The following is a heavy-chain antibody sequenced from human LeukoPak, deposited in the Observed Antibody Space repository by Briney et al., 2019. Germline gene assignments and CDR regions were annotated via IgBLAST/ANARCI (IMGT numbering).Heavy chain of an antibody. D-gene: IGHD2-21*02. Sequence: ASVKVSCKASGYTFTSYDFNWVRQATGQRPEWMGWMSPNSGDTGYAQKFQDRVTMTRNTSISTAYMELSSLRSEDTAVYYCARNTETAIPLPYYFDYWGQGTLVTVSS. V-gene: IGHV1-8*01. CDR3: ARNTETAIPLPYYFDY. CDR1: GYTFTSYD. J-gene: IGHJ4*02. CDR2: MSPNSGDT.